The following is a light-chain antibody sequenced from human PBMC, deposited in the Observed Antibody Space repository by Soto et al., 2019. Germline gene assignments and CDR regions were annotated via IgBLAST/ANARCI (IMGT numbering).Light chain of an antibody. V-gene: IGLV1-44*01. Sequence: QSVLTQPPSASGAPGQRVTISCSGSSSNIGSNTVNWYLQLPGTAPKLLIYNNNERPSGVPDRFSGSKSGTSASLAISGLQSEDEAGYYCAAWDNSLSGGVFGGGTKLTVL. J-gene: IGLJ3*02. CDR1: SSNIGSNT. CDR3: AAWDNSLSGGV. CDR2: NNN.